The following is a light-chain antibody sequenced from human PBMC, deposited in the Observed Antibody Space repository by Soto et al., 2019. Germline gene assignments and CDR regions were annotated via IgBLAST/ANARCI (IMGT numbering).Light chain of an antibody. V-gene: IGKV3-20*01. Sequence: ETVLTQSPGTLSLSPGERATLSCRASQTVNGNYLAWYQQKPGQAPRLLIYGASSRATGIPDRFSGSGSGTDFTLTISRLEPEDFAVYYCQQYGNSPWTFGQGTKVDIK. CDR3: QQYGNSPWT. J-gene: IGKJ1*01. CDR1: QTVNGNY. CDR2: GAS.